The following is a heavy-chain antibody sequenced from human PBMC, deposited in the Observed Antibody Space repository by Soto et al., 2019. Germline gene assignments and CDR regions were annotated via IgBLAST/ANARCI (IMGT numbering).Heavy chain of an antibody. J-gene: IGHJ4*02. V-gene: IGHV4-30-4*01. CDR3: ARHPDFDWLPLDY. CDR1: GGSISSGDYY. Sequence: SETLSLTCAVSGGSISSGDYYWSWIRQPPGKGLEWIGYIYYSGSTYYNPSLKSRVTISVDTSKNQFSLKLSSVTAADTAVYYCARHPDFDWLPLDYWGQGTLVTVSS. CDR2: IYYSGST. D-gene: IGHD3-9*01.